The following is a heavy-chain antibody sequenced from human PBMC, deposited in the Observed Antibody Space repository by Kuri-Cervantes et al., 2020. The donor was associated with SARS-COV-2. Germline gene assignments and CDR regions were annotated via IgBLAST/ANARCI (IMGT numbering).Heavy chain of an antibody. CDR3: AXEGITIFGVXXHAFDI. J-gene: IGHJ3*02. D-gene: IGHD3-3*01. CDR2: IYYSGST. Sequence: SETLSLTCTVSGGSISSYYRSWIWQPPGKGLEWIGYIYYSGSTNYNPSLKSRVTISVDTSKNQFSLKLSSVTAADTAVYYCAXEGITIFGVXXHAFDIWGQGTMVTVSS. CDR1: GGSISSYY. V-gene: IGHV4-59*01.